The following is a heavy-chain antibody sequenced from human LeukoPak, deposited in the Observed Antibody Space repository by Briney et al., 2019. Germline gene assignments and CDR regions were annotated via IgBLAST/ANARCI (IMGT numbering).Heavy chain of an antibody. Sequence: SAGSLTLPCAASGFTFSSYGMHWVRQGPGKGLHSVAGMSCDGSNKYYADSVKGRFTISRDNSKNPLYLQMNSLRAEDTAVYYCAKDRYYGSGSYSLYFDYWRQGTLVTVSS. V-gene: IGHV3-30*18. D-gene: IGHD3-10*01. J-gene: IGHJ4*02. CDR1: GFTFSSYG. CDR2: MSCDGSNK. CDR3: AKDRYYGSGSYSLYFDY.